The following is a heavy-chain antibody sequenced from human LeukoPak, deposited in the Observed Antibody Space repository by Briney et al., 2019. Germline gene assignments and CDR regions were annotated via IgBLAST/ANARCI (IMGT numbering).Heavy chain of an antibody. V-gene: IGHV3-64D*06. CDR2: ITYNGDDT. CDR3: VKDLSGTFSFDY. D-gene: IGHD1-1*01. CDR1: GFTFSSSS. Sequence: GGSLRLSCSASGFTFSSSSMHWVRQAPGKGLEYVSSITYNGDDTYYADSMKGRFTISRDNSKNTLYLQMSSLRAEDTALYYCVKDLSGTFSFDYWGQGSLVTVSS. J-gene: IGHJ4*02.